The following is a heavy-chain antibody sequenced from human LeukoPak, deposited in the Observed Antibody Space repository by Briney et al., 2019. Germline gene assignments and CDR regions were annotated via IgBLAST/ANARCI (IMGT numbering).Heavy chain of an antibody. D-gene: IGHD6-19*01. CDR2: IWYDGSEK. CDR3: VREFRMTVSGMSRRLFDY. J-gene: IGHJ4*02. Sequence: GGSLRLSCGASGFAFSSHGMHWVRQAPGKGLEWLTIIWYDGSEKYYADSVKGRFTVSRDNSKNTVYLQMNSLRAEDTAMYYCVREFRMTVSGMSRRLFDYWGQGTLVTVSS. CDR1: GFAFSSHG. V-gene: IGHV3-33*01.